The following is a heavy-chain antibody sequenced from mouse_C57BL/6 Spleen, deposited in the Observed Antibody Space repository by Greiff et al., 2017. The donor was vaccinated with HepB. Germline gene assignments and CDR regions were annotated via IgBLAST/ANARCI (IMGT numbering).Heavy chain of an antibody. J-gene: IGHJ3*01. CDR2: IDPENGDT. CDR1: GFNIKDDY. D-gene: IGHD2-1*01. CDR3: TKGYGNWFAY. V-gene: IGHV14-4*01. Sequence: EVQLQQSGAELVRPGASVKLSCTASGFNIKDDYMHWVKQRPEQGLEWIGWIDPENGDTEYASKFQGKATITADTSSNTAYLQLSSLTSEDTAVYYCTKGYGNWFAYWGQGTLVTVSA.